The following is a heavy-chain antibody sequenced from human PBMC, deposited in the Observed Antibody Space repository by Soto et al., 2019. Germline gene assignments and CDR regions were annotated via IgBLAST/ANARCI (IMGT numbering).Heavy chain of an antibody. CDR3: AREGSMTTVATYNWFDP. Sequence: QPGGSLRLSCAASGFTFSSYGMHWVRQAPGKGLEWVAVIWYDGSNKYYAESVKGRFTISRDNFKNTLYLQMNSLRAEDTAVYYCAREGSMTTVATYNWFDPWGQGTLVTVSS. V-gene: IGHV3-33*01. CDR2: IWYDGSNK. D-gene: IGHD4-4*01. J-gene: IGHJ5*02. CDR1: GFTFSSYG.